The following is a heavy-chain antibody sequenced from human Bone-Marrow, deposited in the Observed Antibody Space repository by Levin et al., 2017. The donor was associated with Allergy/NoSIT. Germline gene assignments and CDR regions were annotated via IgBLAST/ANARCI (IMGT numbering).Heavy chain of an antibody. V-gene: IGHV1-69*06. CDR1: GGTFSSYA. J-gene: IGHJ6*02. CDR2: IIPIFGTA. D-gene: IGHD3-3*01. CDR3: ARGTIFGVAPYYYYGMDV. Sequence: PGESLKISCKASGGTFSSYAISWVRQAPGQGLEWMGGIIPIFGTANYAQKFQGRVTITADKSTSTAYMELSSLRSEDTAVYYCARGTIFGVAPYYYYGMDVWGQGTTVTVSS.